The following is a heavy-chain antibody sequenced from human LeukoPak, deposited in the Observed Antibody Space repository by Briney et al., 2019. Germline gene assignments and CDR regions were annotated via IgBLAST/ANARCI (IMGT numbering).Heavy chain of an antibody. V-gene: IGHV3-15*07. Sequence: GGSLRLSCAVSGLTVSNVWMNWVRQAPGKGLEWVGRIKSKKDGGTTEFAAPVRGRFTISRDDSQNTLYLQMNSLTSDDTAVYYCATDSYDYTWGQGTLVTVSS. CDR3: ATDSYDYT. D-gene: IGHD4-11*01. J-gene: IGHJ5*02. CDR2: IKSKKDGGTT. CDR1: GLTVSNVW.